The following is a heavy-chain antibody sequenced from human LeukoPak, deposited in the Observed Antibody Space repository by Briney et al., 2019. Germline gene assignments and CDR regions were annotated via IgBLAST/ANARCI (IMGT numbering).Heavy chain of an antibody. CDR2: ISAYNGNT. Sequence: GASVKVSCKASGYTFTSYGISWVRQAPGQGLEWMGRISAYNGNTNYAQKLQGRVTMTTDTSTSTAYMELRSLRSDDTAVYYCARVGRGWYVRSYFDYWGQGTLVTVSS. CDR3: ARVGRGWYVRSYFDY. D-gene: IGHD6-19*01. CDR1: GYTFTSYG. J-gene: IGHJ4*02. V-gene: IGHV1-18*01.